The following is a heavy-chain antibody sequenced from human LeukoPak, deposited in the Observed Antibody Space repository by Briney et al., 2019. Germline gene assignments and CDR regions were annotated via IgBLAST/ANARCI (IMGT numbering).Heavy chain of an antibody. D-gene: IGHD3-22*01. CDR2: INHSGST. CDR3: ARGRSYYDSSASDY. CDR1: GGSFSGYY. Sequence: SETLSLTCAVYGGSFSGYYWSWIRQPPGKGLEWTGEINHSGSTNYNPSLKSRVTISVDTSKNQFSLKLSSVTAADTAVYYCARGRSYYDSSASDYWGQGTLVTVSS. J-gene: IGHJ4*02. V-gene: IGHV4-34*01.